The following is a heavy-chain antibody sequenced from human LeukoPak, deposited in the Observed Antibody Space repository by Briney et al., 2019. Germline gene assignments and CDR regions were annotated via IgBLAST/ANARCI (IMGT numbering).Heavy chain of an antibody. CDR2: FDPEDGET. CDR1: GYTLTELS. D-gene: IGHD2-15*01. V-gene: IGHV1-24*01. Sequence: ASVKVSCKVSGYTLTELSMHWVRQAPGKGLEWMGGFDPEDGETIYAQKFQGRVTMTEDTSTDTAYMELSSLRSEDTAVYYCATYEGYCSGGSCDTKTNWFDPWGQGTLVTVSS. CDR3: ATYEGYCSGGSCDTKTNWFDP. J-gene: IGHJ5*02.